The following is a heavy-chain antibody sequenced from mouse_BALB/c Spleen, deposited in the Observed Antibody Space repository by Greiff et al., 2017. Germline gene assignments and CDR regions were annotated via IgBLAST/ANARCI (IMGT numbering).Heavy chain of an antibody. CDR2: ISNGGGST. V-gene: IGHV5-12-2*01. J-gene: IGHJ4*01. D-gene: IGHD1-1*01. CDR3: ARQSSYAMDY. Sequence: EVMLVESGGGLVQPGGSLKLSCAASGFTFSSYTMSWVRQTPEKRLEWVAYISNGGGSTYYPDTVKGRFTISRDNAKNTLYLQMSSLKSEDTAMYYCARQSSYAMDYWGQGTSVTVSS. CDR1: GFTFSSYT.